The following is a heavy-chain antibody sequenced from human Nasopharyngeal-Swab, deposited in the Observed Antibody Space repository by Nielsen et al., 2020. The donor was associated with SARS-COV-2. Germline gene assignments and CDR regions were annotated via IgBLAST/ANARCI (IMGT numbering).Heavy chain of an antibody. V-gene: IGHV3-30*03. CDR3: ARDDDSGSYSDAFDI. J-gene: IGHJ3*02. D-gene: IGHD1-26*01. CDR2: IAHDASNE. Sequence: VRQAPGKGLEWVAFIAHDASNEYYGDSVKGRFSISRDNSKNTLYLQMNSLRAEDTAVYYCARDDDSGSYSDAFDIWGQGTMVTVSS.